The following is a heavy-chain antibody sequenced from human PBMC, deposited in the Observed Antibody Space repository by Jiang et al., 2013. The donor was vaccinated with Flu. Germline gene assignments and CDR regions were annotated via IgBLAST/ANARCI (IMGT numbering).Heavy chain of an antibody. Sequence: LLKPSETLSLTCAVYGGSFSGYYWSWIRQPPGKGLEWIGEINHSGSTNYNPSLKSRVTISVDTSKNQFSLKLSSVTAADTAVYYCAREVVGATTEDYWGQGTLVTVSS. CDR1: GGSFSGYY. J-gene: IGHJ4*02. V-gene: IGHV4-34*01. CDR3: AREVVGATTEDY. D-gene: IGHD1-26*01. CDR2: INHSGST.